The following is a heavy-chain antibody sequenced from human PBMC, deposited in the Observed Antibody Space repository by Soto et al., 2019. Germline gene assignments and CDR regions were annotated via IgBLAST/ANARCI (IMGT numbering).Heavy chain of an antibody. CDR3: ARGVNYYDSSGFYPRDY. CDR2: VYHSGRT. J-gene: IGHJ4*02. CDR1: GGSITTGYY. V-gene: IGHV4-38-2*02. D-gene: IGHD3-22*01. Sequence: SETLSLTCTVSGGSITTGYYWGWVRRPPGKGLEWIGSVYHSGRTSYNPSLESRVTISVDTSKNQFSLRLSSVTAADTAVYYCARGVNYYDSSGFYPRDYWGQGILVTVSS.